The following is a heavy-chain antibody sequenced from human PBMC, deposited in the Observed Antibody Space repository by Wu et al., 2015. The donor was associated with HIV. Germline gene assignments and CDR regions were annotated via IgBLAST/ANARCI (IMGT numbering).Heavy chain of an antibody. J-gene: IGHJ6*02. D-gene: IGHD5-18*01. CDR1: GYTFTSYD. V-gene: IGHV1-8*01. CDR3: ARSYSYGRSYYYYGMDV. Sequence: QVQLVQSGAEVKKPGASVKVSCKASGYTFTSYDINWVRQATGQGLEWMGWMNPNSGNTGYAQKFQGRVTMTRNTSISTAYMELSSLRSEDTAVYYCARSYSYGRSYYYYGMDVWGQGTTVTVSS. CDR2: MNPNSGNT.